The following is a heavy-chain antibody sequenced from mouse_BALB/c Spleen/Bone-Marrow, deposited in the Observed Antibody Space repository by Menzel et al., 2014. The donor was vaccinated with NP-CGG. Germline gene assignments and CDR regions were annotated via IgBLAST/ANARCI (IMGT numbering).Heavy chain of an antibody. V-gene: IGHV5-17*02. Sequence: DVKLVESGGGLVQPGGSRKLSCAASGFTFSSFGMHWVRQAPEKGLEWVAYISSGSSTIYYADTLKGRLTISRDNPKNTLFLQLTSLRSEDTAMYYCARSRLRGYYFDYWGQGTTLTGSS. CDR2: ISSGSSTI. J-gene: IGHJ2*01. CDR1: GFTFSSFG. CDR3: ARSRLRGYYFDY. D-gene: IGHD3-2*02.